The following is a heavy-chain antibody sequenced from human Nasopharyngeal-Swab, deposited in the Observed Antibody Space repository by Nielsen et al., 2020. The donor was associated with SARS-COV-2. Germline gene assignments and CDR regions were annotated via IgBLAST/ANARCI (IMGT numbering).Heavy chain of an antibody. CDR2: INTNTGNP. D-gene: IGHD3-3*01. J-gene: IGHJ4*02. Sequence: ASEKVYCKASEYTFTSYAMNWVRQATGQGIEWMGWINTNTGNPTYAQGFTGRFVFSLDTSVSTAYLQIRSLKAEDTAVYYCARVLDRSYHFWSRQVHFDYWGLGTLVTVSS. V-gene: IGHV7-4-1*01. CDR3: ARVLDRSYHFWSRQVHFDY. CDR1: EYTFTSYA.